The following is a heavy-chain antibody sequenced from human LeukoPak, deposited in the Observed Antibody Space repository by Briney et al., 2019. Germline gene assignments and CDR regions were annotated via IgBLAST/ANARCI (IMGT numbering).Heavy chain of an antibody. CDR3: AREQQLRYYYYGMDV. CDR1: GFTVSSNY. D-gene: IGHD6-13*01. Sequence: GGSLRLSCAASGFTVSSNYMTWVRQAPGKGLEWVSVIYSGGSTNYADSVKGRFTISRDNAKNSLYLQMNSLRAEDTAVYYCAREQQLRYYYYGMDVWGQGTTVTVSS. V-gene: IGHV3-66*01. J-gene: IGHJ6*02. CDR2: IYSGGST.